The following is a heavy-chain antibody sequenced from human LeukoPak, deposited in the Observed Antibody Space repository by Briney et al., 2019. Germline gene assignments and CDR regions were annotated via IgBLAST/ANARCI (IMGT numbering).Heavy chain of an antibody. V-gene: IGHV3-23*01. Sequence: PGGSLRLSCAASGFTFSSYAMSWVRHAPGKGLEWVSAISGSGGSTYYADSVKGRFTISRDNSKNTLYLQMNSLRAEDTAVYYCAREQGYYYDSSGYYFDYWGQGTLVTVSS. CDR3: AREQGYYYDSSGYYFDY. CDR2: ISGSGGST. J-gene: IGHJ4*02. CDR1: GFTFSSYA. D-gene: IGHD3-22*01.